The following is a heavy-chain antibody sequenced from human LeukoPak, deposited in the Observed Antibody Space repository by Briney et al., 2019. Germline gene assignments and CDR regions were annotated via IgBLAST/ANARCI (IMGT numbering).Heavy chain of an antibody. CDR1: GFTVSTTY. Sequence: GGSLRLSCEVSGFTVSTTYMSWVRQAPGKGLEWVSILYRGGATYYADSVKGRFSISRDDSRNTVYLHLNNLRVEDTAVYYCAKASWVSNADAVLWGQGTLVTVYS. CDR3: AKASWVSNADAVL. D-gene: IGHD1-1*01. J-gene: IGHJ4*02. CDR2: LYRGGAT. V-gene: IGHV3-53*01.